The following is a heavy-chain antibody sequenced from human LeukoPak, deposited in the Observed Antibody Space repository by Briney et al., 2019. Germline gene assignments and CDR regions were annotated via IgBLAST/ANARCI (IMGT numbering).Heavy chain of an antibody. CDR1: AYSISNSASSDYF. Sequence: SETLSLNCTVSAYSISNSASSDYFWGWIRQPPGKGLEWIGNTYRIGSTDYNPSLKSRVTISVDTAKNQFSLNLTSTTAADTAVYYCARVSATVAVKYWGQGILVTISS. CDR3: ARVSATVAVKY. D-gene: IGHD4-11*01. CDR2: TYRIGST. J-gene: IGHJ4*02. V-gene: IGHV4-38-2*02.